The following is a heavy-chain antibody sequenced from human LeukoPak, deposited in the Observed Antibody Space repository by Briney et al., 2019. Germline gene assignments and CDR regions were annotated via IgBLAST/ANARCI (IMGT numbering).Heavy chain of an antibody. V-gene: IGHV3-21*01. J-gene: IGHJ4*02. Sequence: GGSLGLSCAASGFTFSSYSMNWVRQAPGKGLEWVSSISSNSNIYYADSVKGRFTISRDNAKNSLYLQMNSLRAEDTAVYYCAREESSSSGYYFDYWGQGALVTVSS. CDR2: ISSNSNI. CDR1: GFTFSSYS. D-gene: IGHD6-6*01. CDR3: AREESSSSGYYFDY.